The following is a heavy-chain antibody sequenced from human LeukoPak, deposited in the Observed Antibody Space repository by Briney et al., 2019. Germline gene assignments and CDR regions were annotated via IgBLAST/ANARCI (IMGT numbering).Heavy chain of an antibody. CDR1: GFTFSSYG. V-gene: IGHV3-30*03. J-gene: IGHJ4*02. Sequence: GGSLRLSCAASGFTFSSYGMHWVRQAPGKGLEWVAVISYDGSNKYYADSVKGRFTISRDNSKNTLYLQMNSLRAEDTAVYYCARARVPPGKYQLLSLDYWGQGTLVTVSS. CDR3: ARARVPPGKYQLLSLDY. CDR2: ISYDGSNK. D-gene: IGHD2-2*01.